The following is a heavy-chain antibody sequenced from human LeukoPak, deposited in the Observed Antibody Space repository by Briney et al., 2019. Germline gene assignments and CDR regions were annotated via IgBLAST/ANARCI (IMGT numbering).Heavy chain of an antibody. J-gene: IGHJ4*02. CDR3: ARDLLGWYSFGY. V-gene: IGHV3-48*01. CDR1: GLTFSTSG. CDR2: ISSSGRTT. D-gene: IGHD6-19*01. Sequence: GGSLRLSCTASGLTFSTSGFNWVRQAPGKGLEWLSYISSSGRTTYYADSVKGRFTISRDNAKDSLYLQMNSLRAEDTAVYYCARDLLGWYSFGYWGLGTLVTVSS.